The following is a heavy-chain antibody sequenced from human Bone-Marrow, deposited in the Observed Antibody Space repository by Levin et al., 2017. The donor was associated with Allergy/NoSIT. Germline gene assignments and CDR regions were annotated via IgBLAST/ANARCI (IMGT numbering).Heavy chain of an antibody. D-gene: IGHD5-12*01. V-gene: IGHV1-2*07. CDR3: ARQFDSGYDSAYFDY. CDR2: INPDSGDT. Sequence: GESLKISCKTSGYTFIGYNIYWVRQAPGQGLEWMGWINPDSGDTHYIHKFHDRVTMTRDTSISTAYLDLSRLTSDDTAVYYCARQFDSGYDSAYFDYWGQGARVTVSS. CDR1: GYTFIGYN. J-gene: IGHJ4*02.